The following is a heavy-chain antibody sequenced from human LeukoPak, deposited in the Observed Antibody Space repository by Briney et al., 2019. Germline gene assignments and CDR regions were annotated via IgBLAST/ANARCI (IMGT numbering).Heavy chain of an antibody. CDR1: GGSISSSSYY. J-gene: IGHJ4*02. CDR2: IYYSGST. V-gene: IGHV4-39*01. CDR3: ASLTIFGVVINFGEVEQDY. D-gene: IGHD3-3*01. Sequence: SETLSLTCTVSGGSISSSSYYWGWIRQPPGKGLEWIGSIYYSGSTYYNPSLKSRVTISVDTSKNQFSLKLSSVTAADTAVYYCASLTIFGVVINFGEVEQDYWGQGTLVIVSS.